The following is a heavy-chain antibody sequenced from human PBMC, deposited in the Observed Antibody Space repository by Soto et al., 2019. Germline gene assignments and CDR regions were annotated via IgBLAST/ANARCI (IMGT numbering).Heavy chain of an antibody. V-gene: IGHV3-30*18. J-gene: IGHJ3*02. CDR2: IAYDGSKT. D-gene: IGHD3-3*01. Sequence: QVQLVESGGGVVQPGRSLRLSCAASGFTFSSYGIHWVRQAPGKGLEWVAVIAYDGSKTYYADSVKGRFTISRDNSKNTLYMQMNSLRTEDTAVYYGAKETGFWSGYLNAFDIWGPGTMVTVSS. CDR3: AKETGFWSGYLNAFDI. CDR1: GFTFSSYG.